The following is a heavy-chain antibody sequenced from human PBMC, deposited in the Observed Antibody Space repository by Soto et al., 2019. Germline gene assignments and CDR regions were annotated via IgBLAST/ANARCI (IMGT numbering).Heavy chain of an antibody. D-gene: IGHD3-10*01. Sequence: EVQLLESGGSLVQPGGSLRLSCAASGFSFRNYAMSWVRQAPGKGLEWVSIISGGGGSTYYADFVKGRFTISRDNSKNTLYLQMNSLRAEDRAVYYCAKGGSGTWGSGDVFDYWGKGTLVTVSS. CDR3: AKGGSGTWGSGDVFDY. CDR2: ISGGGGST. J-gene: IGHJ4*02. V-gene: IGHV3-23*01. CDR1: GFSFRNYA.